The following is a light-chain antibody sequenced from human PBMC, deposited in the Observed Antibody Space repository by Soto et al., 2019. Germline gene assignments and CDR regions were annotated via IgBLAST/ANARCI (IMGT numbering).Light chain of an antibody. CDR2: TSN. J-gene: IGLJ1*01. CDR3: AAWDDSLIVYV. CDR1: SSNIGSNT. Sequence: QSVLTQPPSASGAPGQRVTISCSGSSSNIGSNTVNWYQQLPGTAPKLLMSTSNQRPSGVPDRFSGSKSGTSASLAISGLQSEDEADYYCAAWDDSLIVYVFGTGTQLTVL. V-gene: IGLV1-44*01.